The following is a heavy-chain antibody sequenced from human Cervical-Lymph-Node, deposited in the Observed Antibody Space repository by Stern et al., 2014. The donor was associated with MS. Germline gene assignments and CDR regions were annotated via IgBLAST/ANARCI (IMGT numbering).Heavy chain of an antibody. CDR1: GYTFTTYW. CDR3: ARATEGSYYDSSGFYSWYFDL. D-gene: IGHD3-22*01. V-gene: IGHV5-51*03. J-gene: IGHJ2*01. CDR2: FYPGDSDT. Sequence: QLVQSGAEVKKPGESLTISCQGSGYTFTTYWIVWVRQVPGKGLEWMGIFYPGDSDTRYSLTFQGQVTISADNSISTAYLHLSSLKASDTAMYYCARATEGSYYDSSGFYSWYFDLWGRGTLVTVSS.